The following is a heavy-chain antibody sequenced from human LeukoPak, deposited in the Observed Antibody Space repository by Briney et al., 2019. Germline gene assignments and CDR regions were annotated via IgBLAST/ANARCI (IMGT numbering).Heavy chain of an antibody. Sequence: GGSLRLSCAASGFTFSDYYMNWIRQAPGKGLEWLSHISSSHSTDYADSVKGRFTISRDNAKNSLYLQMNSLRAEDTAVYYCAKYSSSSNYYYGMDVWGQGTTVTVSS. V-gene: IGHV3-11*03. D-gene: IGHD6-13*01. CDR3: AKYSSSSNYYYGMDV. CDR2: ISSSHST. CDR1: GFTFSDYY. J-gene: IGHJ6*02.